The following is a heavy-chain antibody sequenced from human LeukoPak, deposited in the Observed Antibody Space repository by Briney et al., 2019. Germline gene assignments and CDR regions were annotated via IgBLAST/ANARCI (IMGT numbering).Heavy chain of an antibody. CDR2: IYYSGIT. CDR3: ARIPNYYGSGSYVDY. D-gene: IGHD3-10*01. Sequence: SETLSLTCTVSGGSISSYYWSWIRQPPGKGLEWIGYIYYSGITNYNPSLKSRVTISVDTSKNQLSLKLSSVTAADTAVYYCARIPNYYGSGSYVDYWGQGILVTVSS. V-gene: IGHV4-59*01. J-gene: IGHJ4*02. CDR1: GGSISSYY.